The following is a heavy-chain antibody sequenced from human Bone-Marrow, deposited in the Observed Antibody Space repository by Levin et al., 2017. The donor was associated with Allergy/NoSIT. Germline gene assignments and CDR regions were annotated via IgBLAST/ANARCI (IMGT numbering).Heavy chain of an antibody. D-gene: IGHD3-10*01. V-gene: IGHV6-1*01. Sequence: RTSETLSLTCVISGDSVSSNGVAWNWIRQSPSRGLEWLGRTYYESKWYHDYAASVKSRLTVDPDTSQNQFSLRLNSVTPEDTAVYYCARGRASAFDIWGQGTVVTDSS. CDR1: GDSVSSNGVA. CDR2: TYYESKWYH. J-gene: IGHJ3*02. CDR3: ARGRASAFDI.